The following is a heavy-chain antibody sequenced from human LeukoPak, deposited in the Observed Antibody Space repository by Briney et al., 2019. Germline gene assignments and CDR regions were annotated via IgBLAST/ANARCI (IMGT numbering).Heavy chain of an antibody. CDR3: KSYCSGGSCYSDYYYYMDV. Sequence: ASVKVSCKAPGGTFSSYAISWVRQAPGQGLEWMGGIIPIFGTANYAQKFQGRVTITADESTSTAYMELSSLRSEDTAVYYCKSYCSGGSCYSDYYYYMDVWGKGTTVTVSS. CDR2: IIPIFGTA. J-gene: IGHJ6*03. V-gene: IGHV1-69*13. CDR1: GGTFSSYA. D-gene: IGHD2-15*01.